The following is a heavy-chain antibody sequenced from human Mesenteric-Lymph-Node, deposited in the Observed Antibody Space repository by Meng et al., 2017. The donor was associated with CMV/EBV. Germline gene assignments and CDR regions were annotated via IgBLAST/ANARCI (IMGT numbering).Heavy chain of an antibody. D-gene: IGHD3-16*01. J-gene: IGHJ4*02. CDR3: AKDLLGQPDY. Sequence: LSCAASGFTFSSYAMSWVRQAPGKGLEWVSAISGSGGSTYYADSVKGRFTISRDNSKNTLYLQINSLRAEDTAVYYCAKDLLGQPDYWGQGTLVTVSS. V-gene: IGHV3-23*01. CDR2: ISGSGGST. CDR1: GFTFSSYA.